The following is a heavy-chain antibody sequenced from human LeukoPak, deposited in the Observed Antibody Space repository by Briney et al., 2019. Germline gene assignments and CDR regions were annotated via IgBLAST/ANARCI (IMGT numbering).Heavy chain of an antibody. Sequence: SETLSLTCTVSGGSISSYYWSWIRQPPGKGLEWIGYIYYSGSTNYNPSLKSRVTISVDTSKNQFSLKLSSVTAADTAVYYCTGGGSYGGYFDYWGQGTLVTVSS. CDR2: IYYSGST. J-gene: IGHJ4*02. D-gene: IGHD1-26*01. V-gene: IGHV4-59*01. CDR1: GGSISSYY. CDR3: TGGGSYGGYFDY.